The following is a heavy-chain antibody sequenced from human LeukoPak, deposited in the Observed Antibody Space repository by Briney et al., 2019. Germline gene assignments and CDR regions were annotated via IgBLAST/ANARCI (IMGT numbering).Heavy chain of an antibody. V-gene: IGHV3-30*18. CDR2: ISYDGSNK. CDR3: AKIRSYCGGVCYLDAFDI. D-gene: IGHD2-21*02. J-gene: IGHJ3*02. CDR1: GFTFSSYG. Sequence: GGSLRLSCAASGFTFSSYGMHWVRQAPGKGLEWVAVISYDGSNKYYADSVKGRFTISRDNSKNTLYLQMNSLRAEDTAVYYCAKIRSYCGGVCYLDAFDIWGQGTMVTVSS.